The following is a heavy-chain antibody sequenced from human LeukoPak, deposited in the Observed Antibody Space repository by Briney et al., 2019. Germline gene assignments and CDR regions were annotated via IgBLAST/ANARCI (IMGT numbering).Heavy chain of an antibody. D-gene: IGHD6-13*01. Sequence: ASVKVSCKASGYTFTSNGISWVRQAPGQGLEWMGGISGYNANTIYAQKLQGRVTMTTDTSTSTAYMELKNLRSDDTAVYYCARQGYSSSWYVGYWGQGTLVTVSS. CDR2: ISGYNANT. J-gene: IGHJ4*02. CDR3: ARQGYSSSWYVGY. V-gene: IGHV1-18*01. CDR1: GYTFTSNG.